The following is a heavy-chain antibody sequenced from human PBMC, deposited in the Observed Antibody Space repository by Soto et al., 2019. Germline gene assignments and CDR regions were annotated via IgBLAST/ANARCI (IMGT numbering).Heavy chain of an antibody. J-gene: IGHJ6*03. Sequence: PSETLSLTCAVYGGSFSGYYWSWIRQPPGKGLEWIGEINHSGSTNYNPSLKSRVTISVDTSKNQFSLKLSSVTAADTAVYYCARVCSVLLFFEWLFGPSYYYYYMDVWGKGTTVTVSS. CDR3: ARVCSVLLFFEWLFGPSYYYYYMDV. CDR1: GGSFSGYY. V-gene: IGHV4-34*01. CDR2: INHSGST. D-gene: IGHD3-3*01.